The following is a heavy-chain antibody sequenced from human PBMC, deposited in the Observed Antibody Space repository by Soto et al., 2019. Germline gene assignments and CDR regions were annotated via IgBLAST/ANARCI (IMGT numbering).Heavy chain of an antibody. V-gene: IGHV4-59*01. CDR2: IYYMGRT. CDR3: AKDPGKYEYGGGYYESVGLFDP. CDR1: SISTYY. D-gene: IGHD1-26*01. J-gene: IGHJ5*02. Sequence: SETLSLTCTVGSISTYYWNWIRQPPGKGLEWIGYIYYMGRTNYNSSLKSRLTISRDNSKNTLYLQMNSLRPEDTAVYFCAKDPGKYEYGGGYYESVGLFDPWGQGTPVTVSS.